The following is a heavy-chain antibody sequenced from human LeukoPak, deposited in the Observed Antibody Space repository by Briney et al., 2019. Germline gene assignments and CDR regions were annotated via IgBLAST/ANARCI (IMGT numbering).Heavy chain of an antibody. CDR3: ARDVTQQQLVPSDGMDV. CDR1: GGSISSSNW. D-gene: IGHD6-13*01. Sequence: PSGTLSLTCAVSGGSISSSNWWSWVRQPPGKGLEWIGEIYHSGSTNYNPSLKSQVTISVDKSKNQFSLELSSVTAADTAVYYCARDVTQQQLVPSDGMDVWGQGTTVTVSS. J-gene: IGHJ6*02. CDR2: IYHSGST. V-gene: IGHV4-4*02.